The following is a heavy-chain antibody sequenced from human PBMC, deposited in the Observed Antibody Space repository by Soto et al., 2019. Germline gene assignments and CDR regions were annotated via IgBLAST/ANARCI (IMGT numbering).Heavy chain of an antibody. V-gene: IGHV3-23*01. CDR1: GFTFSSYA. D-gene: IGHD1-1*01. Sequence: PGGSLRLSCAASGFTFSSYAMSWVRQAPGKGLEWVSAISGSGGSTYYADSVKGRFTISRDNSKNTLYLQMNSLRAEDTAVYYCAKAGTTGTTHYYYYYMDVWGKGTSVTVFS. J-gene: IGHJ6*03. CDR2: ISGSGGST. CDR3: AKAGTTGTTHYYYYYMDV.